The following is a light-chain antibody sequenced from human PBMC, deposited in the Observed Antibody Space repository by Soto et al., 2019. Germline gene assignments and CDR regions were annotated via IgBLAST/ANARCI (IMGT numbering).Light chain of an antibody. V-gene: IGLV1-47*01. Sequence: QSVLTQPPSASGTPGQRVTISCSGSTSNLGSNFIYWYQQLPGAAPKLLISRNNQRPSGVPDRFSGSKSGTSASLAISGLRSEDEAVYHCASWDNSLTGVAFVGGT. J-gene: IGLJ3*02. CDR1: TSNLGSNF. CDR2: RNN. CDR3: ASWDNSLTGVA.